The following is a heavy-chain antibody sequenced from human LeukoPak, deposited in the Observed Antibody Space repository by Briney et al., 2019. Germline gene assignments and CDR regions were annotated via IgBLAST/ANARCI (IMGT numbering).Heavy chain of an antibody. D-gene: IGHD3-9*01. CDR1: GFTFSSYG. J-gene: IGHJ4*02. Sequence: GGSLRLSCAASGFTFSSYGMHWVRQAPGKGLEGLAVISYGGSNKYYADYVKGRFTITRDNSKNTLYLQMNNRGAEDTALYSYAKDDHESSSYDILTGDPGYWGQGTLVTVSS. CDR2: ISYGGSNK. V-gene: IGHV3-30*18. CDR3: AKDDHESSSYDILTGDPGY.